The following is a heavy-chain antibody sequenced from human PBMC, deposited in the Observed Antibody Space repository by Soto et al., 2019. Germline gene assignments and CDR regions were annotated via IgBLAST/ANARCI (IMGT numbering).Heavy chain of an antibody. V-gene: IGHV3-43*01. CDR1: GFTFDDYT. Sequence: PGGSMRLSCAASGFTFDDYTMHWVRQAPGKGLEWVSLISWDGGSTYYADSVKGRFTISRDNSKNSLYLQMNSLRTEDTALYYCAKDLATEDYYYGMDVWGQGTTVTVSS. CDR3: AKDLATEDYYYGMDV. CDR2: ISWDGGST. J-gene: IGHJ6*02.